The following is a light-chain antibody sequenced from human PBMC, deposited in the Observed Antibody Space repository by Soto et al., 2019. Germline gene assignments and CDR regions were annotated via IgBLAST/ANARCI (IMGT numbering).Light chain of an antibody. Sequence: QSVLTQPASVSGSPGQLITISCTGTSSDVGGYNYVSWYQHYPGKAPKLMIYEVRRRPSGVSNRFSASKSGNTASLTISGLQAEDEADYYCSSYTSNSIPVFGTGTKLTVL. CDR1: SSDVGGYNY. CDR3: SSYTSNSIPV. V-gene: IGLV2-14*01. CDR2: EVR. J-gene: IGLJ1*01.